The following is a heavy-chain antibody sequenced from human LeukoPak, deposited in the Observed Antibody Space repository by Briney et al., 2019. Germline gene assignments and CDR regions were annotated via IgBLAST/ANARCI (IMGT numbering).Heavy chain of an antibody. CDR3: AKSSAAAGKGSYYYYMDV. CDR2: IKQDGSEK. CDR1: GFTFSSYW. V-gene: IGHV3-7*03. Sequence: GGSLRLSCAASGFTFSSYWMSWVRQAPGKGLEWVANIKQDGSEKYYVDSVKGRFTISRDNAKNSLYLQMNSLRAEDTAVYYCAKSSAAAGKGSYYYYMDVWGKGTTVTISS. J-gene: IGHJ6*03. D-gene: IGHD6-13*01.